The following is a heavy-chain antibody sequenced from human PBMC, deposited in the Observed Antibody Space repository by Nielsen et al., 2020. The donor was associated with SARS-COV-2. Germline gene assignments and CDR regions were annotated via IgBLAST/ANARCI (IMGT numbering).Heavy chain of an antibody. V-gene: IGHV1-69*06. D-gene: IGHD3-3*01. CDR2: IVPVFGTK. CDR3: ASGVADFWSGPLDY. J-gene: IGHJ4*02. Sequence: SVKVSCKASGGTFTSYAISWVRQAPGRGLEWVGGIVPVFGTKNYAQKFQGRVTITADKSTSTAYMELSSLRSEDTAVYYCASGVADFWSGPLDYWGQGTLVTVSS. CDR1: GGTFTSYA.